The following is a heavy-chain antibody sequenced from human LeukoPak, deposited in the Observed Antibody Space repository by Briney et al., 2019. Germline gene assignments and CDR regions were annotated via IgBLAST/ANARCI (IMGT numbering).Heavy chain of an antibody. Sequence: GGSLRLSCAASEFSFNNYAMSWVRQAPGKGLEWVSAISAGGDTTYYADSVKGRFTISRDDAKNSLYLQMNSLRAEDTAIYYCAKVPRQHDNWFDPWGQGTLVTVSS. V-gene: IGHV3-23*01. CDR1: EFSFNNYA. J-gene: IGHJ5*02. D-gene: IGHD3-9*01. CDR2: ISAGGDTT. CDR3: AKVPRQHDNWFDP.